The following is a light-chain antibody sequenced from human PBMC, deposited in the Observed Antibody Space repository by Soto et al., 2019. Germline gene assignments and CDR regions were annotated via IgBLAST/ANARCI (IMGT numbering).Light chain of an antibody. CDR2: LRS. Sequence: DIVMTQSPLSLPVTPGEPASISCRSSQSLLHSNGVNFLGWYLQKPGQSPQLLIYLRSIRAFGVPDRFSGSGSGTDFTLRISRVEAEDAGVYYCMQALQTPITFGQGTRLEIK. CDR3: MQALQTPIT. V-gene: IGKV2-28*01. CDR1: QSLLHSNGVNF. J-gene: IGKJ5*01.